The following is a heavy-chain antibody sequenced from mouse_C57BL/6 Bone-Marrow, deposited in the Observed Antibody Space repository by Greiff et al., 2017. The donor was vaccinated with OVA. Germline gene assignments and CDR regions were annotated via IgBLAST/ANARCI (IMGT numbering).Heavy chain of an antibody. D-gene: IGHD1-1*01. V-gene: IGHV7-1*01. J-gene: IGHJ1*03. CDR3: ARATVVATDWYFDV. Sequence: EVKLMESGGGLVQSGRSLRLSCATSGFTFSDFYMEWVRQAPGKGLEWIAASRNKANDYTTEYSASVKGRFIVSRDTSQSILYLQMNALRAEDTAIYYCARATVVATDWYFDVWGTGTTVTVSS. CDR2: SRNKANDYTT. CDR1: GFTFSDFY.